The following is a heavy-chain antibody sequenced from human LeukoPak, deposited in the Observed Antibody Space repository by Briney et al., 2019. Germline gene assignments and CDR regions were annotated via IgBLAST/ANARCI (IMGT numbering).Heavy chain of an antibody. Sequence: SETLSLTCAVYGGSFSGYYWSWIRQPPGKGLEWIGEINHSGSTNYNPSLKSRVTISVDTSKNQFSLKLSSVTAADTAVYYCASGYSYGLDQYYFDYRGQGTLVTVSS. CDR3: ASGYSYGLDQYYFDY. V-gene: IGHV4-34*01. CDR1: GGSFSGYY. J-gene: IGHJ4*02. D-gene: IGHD5-18*01. CDR2: INHSGST.